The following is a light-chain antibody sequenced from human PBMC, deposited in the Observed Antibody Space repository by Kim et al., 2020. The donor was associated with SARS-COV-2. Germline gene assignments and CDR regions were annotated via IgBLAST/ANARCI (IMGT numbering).Light chain of an antibody. CDR3: QSADSSGTWV. CDR2: KDS. J-gene: IGLJ3*02. Sequence: VSPGQTARITCSGDSLPKQYAYWYQQKPGQAPVLVIYKDSERPSGIPERFSGSSSGTTVTLTISGVQAEDEADYYCQSADSSGTWVFGGGTQLAVL. V-gene: IGLV3-25*03. CDR1: SLPKQY.